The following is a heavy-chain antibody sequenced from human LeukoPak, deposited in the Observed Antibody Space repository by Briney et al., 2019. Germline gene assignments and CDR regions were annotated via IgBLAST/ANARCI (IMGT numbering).Heavy chain of an antibody. V-gene: IGHV3-23*01. CDR3: AKGASRGSYSD. CDR2: ISDSGGST. D-gene: IGHD1-26*01. CDR1: GFTFSSYV. Sequence: GGSLRLSCAASGFTFSSYVMNWVRQAPGKGLEWVSGISDSGGSTYYADSVKGRFTVSRDNSKNTLFLQMNSLRPEDTAVYYCAKGASRGSYSDWGQGTLVTVSS. J-gene: IGHJ4*02.